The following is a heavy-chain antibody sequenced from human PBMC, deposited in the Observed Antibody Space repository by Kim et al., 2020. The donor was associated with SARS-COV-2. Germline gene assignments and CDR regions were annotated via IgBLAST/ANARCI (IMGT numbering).Heavy chain of an antibody. J-gene: IGHJ5*02. Sequence: SETLSLTCAVSGGSISSSNWWSWVRQPPGKGLEWIGEIYHSGSTNYNPSLKSRVTISVDKSKNQFSLKLSSVTAADTAVYYCASFSPLWGSSWYWGFDPWGQGTLVTVSS. D-gene: IGHD6-13*01. CDR3: ASFSPLWGSSWYWGFDP. CDR1: GGSISSSNW. V-gene: IGHV4-4*02. CDR2: IYHSGST.